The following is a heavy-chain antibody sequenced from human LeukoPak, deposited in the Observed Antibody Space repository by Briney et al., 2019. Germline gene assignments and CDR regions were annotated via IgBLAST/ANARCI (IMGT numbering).Heavy chain of an antibody. CDR3: AKGARYCSGGSCYSHYYGMDV. CDR2: IRYDGSNK. CDR1: GFTFSSYG. J-gene: IGHJ6*01. V-gene: IGHV3-30*02. D-gene: IGHD2-15*01. Sequence: GGSLRLSCAASGFTFSSYGMHWVRQAPGKGLEWVAFIRYDGSNKYYADSVKGRFTISRDNSKNTLYLQMNSLRAEDTAVYYCAKGARYCSGGSCYSHYYGMDVWGQGTTVTVSS.